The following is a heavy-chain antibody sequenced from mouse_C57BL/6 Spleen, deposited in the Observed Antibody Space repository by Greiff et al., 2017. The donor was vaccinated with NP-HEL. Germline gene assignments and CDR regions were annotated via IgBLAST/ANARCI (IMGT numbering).Heavy chain of an antibody. CDR1: GYTFTSYW. V-gene: IGHV1-53*01. CDR3: ARTPCYYGSSYWYFDV. Sequence: VQLQQPGTELVKPGASVKLSCKASGYTFTSYWMHWVKQRPGQGLEWIGNINPSNGGTNYNEKFKSKATLTVDKSSSTAYMQLSSLTSEDSAVYYCARTPCYYGSSYWYFDVWGTGTTVTVSS. CDR2: INPSNGGT. D-gene: IGHD1-1*01. J-gene: IGHJ1*03.